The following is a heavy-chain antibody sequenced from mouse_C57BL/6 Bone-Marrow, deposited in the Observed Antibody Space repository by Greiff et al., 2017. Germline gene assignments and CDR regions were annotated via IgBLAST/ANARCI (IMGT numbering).Heavy chain of an antibody. J-gene: IGHJ2*01. V-gene: IGHV1-7*01. D-gene: IGHD1-1*01. CDR3: GRNLLLPYY. CDR2: INPSSGYT. CDR1: GYTFTSYW. Sequence: VQVVESGAELAKPGASVKLSCKASGYTFTSYWMHWVKQRPGQGLEWIGYINPSSGYTKYNQKFKDKATLTADKSSSTAYMQLSSLTYEDSAVYYCGRNLLLPYYWGQGTTLTVSS.